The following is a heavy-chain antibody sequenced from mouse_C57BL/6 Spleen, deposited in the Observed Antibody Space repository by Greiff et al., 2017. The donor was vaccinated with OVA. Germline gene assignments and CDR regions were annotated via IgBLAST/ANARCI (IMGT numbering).Heavy chain of an antibody. J-gene: IGHJ3*01. CDR2: INSDGGST. Sequence: EVMLVESGGGLVQPGESLKLSCESNEYEFPSHDMSWVRKTPEKRLELVAAINSDGGSTYYPDTMERRFILSRDNTKKTLYLQMSSLRSEDTAVYYGARHGDYDGAWFAYWGQGTLVTVSA. CDR1: EYEFPSHD. CDR3: ARHGDYDGAWFAY. D-gene: IGHD2-4*01. V-gene: IGHV5-2*03.